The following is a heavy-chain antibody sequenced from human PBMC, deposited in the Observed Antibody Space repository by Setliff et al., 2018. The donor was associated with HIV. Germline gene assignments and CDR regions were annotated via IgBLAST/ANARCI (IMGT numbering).Heavy chain of an antibody. CDR1: GGSFSGYY. J-gene: IGHJ6*03. CDR2: INHSGST. CDR3: ARAPKGYYYYYMDV. V-gene: IGHV4-34*01. Sequence: SETLSLTCAVYGGSFSGYYWSWIRQPPGKGLEWIGEINHSGSTNYNPSLKSRVTISVDTSKNQFSLKLSSVTAADTAVYYCARAPKGYYYYYMDVWGKGTTVTVSS.